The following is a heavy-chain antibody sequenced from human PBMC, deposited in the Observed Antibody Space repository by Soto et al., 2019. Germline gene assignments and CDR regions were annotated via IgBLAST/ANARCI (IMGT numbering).Heavy chain of an antibody. V-gene: IGHV3-74*01. D-gene: IGHD2-21*01. Sequence: EVQLVESGGGLFQAEGSLRLSCEASGFTFSHYWMHWVRQAPGKGLVWVSRINHDGSDPNYADSVKGRFTISGDNAKNLVHLQISSLRVEDTAVYYWARGDVNYSGFAFWGQGSLVTVSS. J-gene: IGHJ4*02. CDR1: GFTFSHYW. CDR2: INHDGSDP. CDR3: ARGDVNYSGFAF.